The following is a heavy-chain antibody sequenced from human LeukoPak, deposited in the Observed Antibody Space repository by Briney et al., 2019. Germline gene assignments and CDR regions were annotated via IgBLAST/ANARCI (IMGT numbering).Heavy chain of an antibody. CDR1: GGSFSGYY. CDR2: INHSGST. Sequence: SETLSLTCAVYGGSFSGYYWSWIRQPPGKGLEWIGEINHSGSTNYNPSLKSRVTISVDTSKNQFSLKLSSVTAADTAVYYCARGAGSYYMDVWGKGTTVTVSS. J-gene: IGHJ6*03. CDR3: ARGAGSYYMDV. V-gene: IGHV4-34*01. D-gene: IGHD3-10*01.